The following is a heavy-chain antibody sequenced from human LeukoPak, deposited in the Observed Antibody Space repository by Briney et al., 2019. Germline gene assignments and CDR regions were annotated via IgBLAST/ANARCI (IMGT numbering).Heavy chain of an antibody. CDR2: IYHSGST. CDR1: GGSISSGGYS. Sequence: SETLSLTCAVSGGSISSGGYSWSWIRQPPGKGLEWIGYIYHSGSTYYNPSLKSRVTISVDRSKNQFSLKLSSVTAADTAVYYCARDGYYYYGMDVWGQGTMVTVSS. J-gene: IGHJ6*02. V-gene: IGHV4-30-2*01. CDR3: ARDGYYYYGMDV.